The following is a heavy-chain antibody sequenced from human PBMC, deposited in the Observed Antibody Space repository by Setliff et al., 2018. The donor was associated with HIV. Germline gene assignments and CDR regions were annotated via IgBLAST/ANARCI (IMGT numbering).Heavy chain of an antibody. D-gene: IGHD3-10*01. J-gene: IGHJ4*02. V-gene: IGHV3-23*01. Sequence: GGSLRLSCAASGFTFSSYAMSWVRQAPGKGLEWVSAIGPVGTSTYYADSVKGRFTMSRDNSKNTLFLVLTSLRPEDTAVYYCAKQVSGYFDYWGQGALVTVSS. CDR3: AKQVSGYFDY. CDR1: GFTFSSYA. CDR2: IGPVGTST.